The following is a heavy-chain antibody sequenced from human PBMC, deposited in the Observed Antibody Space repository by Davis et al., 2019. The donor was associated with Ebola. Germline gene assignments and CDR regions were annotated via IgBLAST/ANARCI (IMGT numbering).Heavy chain of an antibody. CDR3: ARDLGRVTVGN. J-gene: IGHJ4*02. CDR1: GFSVSGNY. D-gene: IGHD4-17*01. CDR2: ISWNSASI. V-gene: IGHV3-9*01. Sequence: SLKISCAASGFSVSGNYMNWVRQAPGKGLQWVAGISWNSASIDYADSVKGRFTISRDNAKASLYLQMNSLKTGDTAFYYCARDLGRVTVGNWGQGTLVTVSS.